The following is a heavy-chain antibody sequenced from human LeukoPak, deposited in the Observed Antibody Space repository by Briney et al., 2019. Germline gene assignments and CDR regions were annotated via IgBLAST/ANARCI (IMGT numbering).Heavy chain of an antibody. V-gene: IGHV4-34*01. CDR3: ASGRDGYNSGSFDY. CDR1: GGPFSGYY. J-gene: IGHJ4*02. Sequence: KPSETLSLTCAVYGGPFSGYYWSWIRQPPGKGLEWIGEINHSGSTNYNPSLKSRVTISVDTSKNQFSLKLSSVTAADTAVYYCASGRDGYNSGSFDYWGQGTLVTVSS. CDR2: INHSGST. D-gene: IGHD5-24*01.